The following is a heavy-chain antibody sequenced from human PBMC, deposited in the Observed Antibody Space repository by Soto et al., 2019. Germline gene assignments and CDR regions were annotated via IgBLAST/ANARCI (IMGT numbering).Heavy chain of an antibody. D-gene: IGHD1-1*01. J-gene: IGHJ6*04. V-gene: IGHV3-49*04. CDR1: GFSFVENS. CDR2: IRSKAYGGTI. Sequence: LRLSCTASGFSFVENSMSWVRQAPGKGLEWVGFIRSKAYGGTIDYAASVKGRFTFSRDDSRSVAYLQMNGLKTEDKAVYYCTRPEKERGGPPNFNNVMDFWAKGPRSPSPQ. CDR3: TRPEKERGGPPNFNNVMDF.